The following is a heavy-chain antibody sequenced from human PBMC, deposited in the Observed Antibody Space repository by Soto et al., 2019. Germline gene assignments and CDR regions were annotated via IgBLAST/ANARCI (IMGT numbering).Heavy chain of an antibody. CDR3: ARVKECSSTSCYARDAFDV. V-gene: IGHV3-11*01. Sequence: QVQLVESGGGLVKPGGSLRLSCAASGFTFSDHYMSWIRQASRKGLEWVSYISSGGSAIYYADSVKGRFTISRDNAKNSLYLQMNSLRAEDTAVYYCARVKECSSTSCYARDAFDVWGQGTMVTVSS. CDR2: ISSGGSAI. CDR1: GFTFSDHY. J-gene: IGHJ3*01. D-gene: IGHD2-2*01.